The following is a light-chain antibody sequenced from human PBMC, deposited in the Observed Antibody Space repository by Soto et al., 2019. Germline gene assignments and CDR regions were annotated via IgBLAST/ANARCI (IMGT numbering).Light chain of an antibody. V-gene: IGKV3-15*01. CDR2: GAS. CDR3: QQYNKWPWT. J-gene: IGKJ1*01. Sequence: EILMTQSPATLSVSPWARATLSCRASQSVSSNLAWYQHKPGQAPRLLIYGASPRATGIPGRFSGSGSGTVFTLTISSLQSEDFGVYYCQQYNKWPWTFGRGTK. CDR1: QSVSSN.